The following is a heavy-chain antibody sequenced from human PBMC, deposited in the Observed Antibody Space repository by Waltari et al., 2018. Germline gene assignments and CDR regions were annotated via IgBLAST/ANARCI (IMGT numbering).Heavy chain of an antibody. V-gene: IGHV1-24*01. CDR1: GYTLTELS. CDR3: ARVGITIFGVVPTPFDY. Sequence: QVQLVQSGAEVKKPGASVKVSCKVSGYTLTELSMHWVRQAPGKGLEWMGGFDPEDGETIYAQKFQGRVTITRDTSASTAYMELSSLRSEDTAVYYCARVGITIFGVVPTPFDYWGQGTLVTVSS. CDR2: FDPEDGET. D-gene: IGHD3-3*01. J-gene: IGHJ4*02.